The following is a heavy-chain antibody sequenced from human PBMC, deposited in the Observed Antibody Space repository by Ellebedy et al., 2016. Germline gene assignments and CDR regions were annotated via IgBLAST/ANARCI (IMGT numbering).Heavy chain of an antibody. Sequence: SETLSLTXTVSGGSISSSSYYWGWIRQPPGKGLEWIGSIYYSGSTYYNPSLKSRVTISVDTSKNQFSLKLSSVTAADTAVYYCAREDRGSSDYWGQGTLVTVSS. D-gene: IGHD3-16*01. J-gene: IGHJ4*02. V-gene: IGHV4-39*07. CDR3: AREDRGSSDY. CDR1: GGSISSSSYY. CDR2: IYYSGST.